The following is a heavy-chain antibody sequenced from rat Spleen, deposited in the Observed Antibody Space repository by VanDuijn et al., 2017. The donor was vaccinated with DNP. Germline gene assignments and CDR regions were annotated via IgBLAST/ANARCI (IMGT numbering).Heavy chain of an antibody. CDR2: ITSSGGST. Sequence: EVQLVESGGDLVQPGRSLKLSCVASGFTFNNYWMTWIRQVPGKGLEWVASITSSGGSTYYPDSVKGRFTISRDNAKSSLFLQMNSLQSEDTATYYCATEALDYWGQGVMVTVSS. V-gene: IGHV5-31*01. CDR1: GFTFNNYW. CDR3: ATEALDY. J-gene: IGHJ2*01.